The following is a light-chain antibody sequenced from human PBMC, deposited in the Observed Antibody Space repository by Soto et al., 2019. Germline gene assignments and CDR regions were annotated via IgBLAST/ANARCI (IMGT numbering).Light chain of an antibody. V-gene: IGKV2-30*01. Sequence: DVVMTQSPLSLPVTLGQPASISCRSSRSLVYSDGNAYLNWFHQRPRQSPRRLIYKSSNRDSGVPDRVSGRGSGTDFTLHSNRVEAEDGGVYYCMQGTHWPPTFGRGTRVEIE. CDR2: KSS. J-gene: IGKJ1*01. CDR3: MQGTHWPPT. CDR1: RSLVYSDGNAY.